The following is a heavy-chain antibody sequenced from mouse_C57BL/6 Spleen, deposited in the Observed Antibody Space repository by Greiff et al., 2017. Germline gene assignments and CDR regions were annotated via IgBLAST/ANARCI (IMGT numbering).Heavy chain of an antibody. CDR3: VRGGYYGSSIYYYAMEY. V-gene: IGHV5-4*03. CDR1: GFTFSSYA. CDR2: ISDGGSYT. J-gene: IGHJ4*01. Sequence: EVMLVESGGGLVKPGGSLKLSCAASGFTFSSYAMSWVRQTPEKRLEWVATISDGGSYTYYPDNVKGRFTISRDNAKNNLYLQMSHLKSEDTAMYYCVRGGYYGSSIYYYAMEYWGQGTSVTVAS. D-gene: IGHD1-1*01.